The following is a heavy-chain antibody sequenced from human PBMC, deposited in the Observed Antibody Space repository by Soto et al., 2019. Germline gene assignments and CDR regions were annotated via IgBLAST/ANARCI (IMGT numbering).Heavy chain of an antibody. CDR3: ATTLKVSSWFFDY. CDR2: IYYSGST. Sequence: PSETLSLTCTVSGGSISSYYWSWIRQPPGKGLEWIGYIYYSGSTNYNPSLKSRVTISVDTSKNQFSLKLSSVAAADTALYYCATTLKVSSWFFDYWGHGTLVTVSS. CDR1: GGSISSYY. V-gene: IGHV4-59*01. J-gene: IGHJ4*01. D-gene: IGHD6-13*01.